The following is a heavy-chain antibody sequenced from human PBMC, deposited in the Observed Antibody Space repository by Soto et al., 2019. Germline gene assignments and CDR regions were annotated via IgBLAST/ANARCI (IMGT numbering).Heavy chain of an antibody. CDR3: VRGTSIAVPEGH. V-gene: IGHV1-18*01. CDR1: GFTFSNYG. D-gene: IGHD6-19*01. CDR2: VSAYNGYT. J-gene: IGHJ4*02. Sequence: QVQLVQSGAEVKKPGASVKVSCKGSGFTFSNYGFNWVRQAPGQGLEWVGWVSAYNGYTKSAQNFQDRPIMTTDASTTTAYMELRGLRPDDTALSYFVRGTSIAVPEGHWGQGTLVTVSS.